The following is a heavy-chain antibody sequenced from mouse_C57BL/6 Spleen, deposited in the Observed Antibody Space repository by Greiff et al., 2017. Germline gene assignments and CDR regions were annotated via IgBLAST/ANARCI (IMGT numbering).Heavy chain of an antibody. J-gene: IGHJ4*01. V-gene: IGHV2-9-1*01. CDR1: GFSLTSYA. CDR2: IWTGGGT. CDR3: ARNPYYDYDGDYYAMDY. Sequence: VQLMESGPGLVAPSQSLSITCTVSGFSLTSYAISWVRQPPGKGLEWLGVIWTGGGTNYNSALKSRLSISKDNSKSQVFLKMNSLQTDDTARYYCARNPYYDYDGDYYAMDYWGQGTSVTVSS. D-gene: IGHD2-4*01.